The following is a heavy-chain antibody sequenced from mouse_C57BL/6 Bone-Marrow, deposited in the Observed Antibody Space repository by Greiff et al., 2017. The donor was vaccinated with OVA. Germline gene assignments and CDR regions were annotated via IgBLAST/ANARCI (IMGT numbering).Heavy chain of an antibody. V-gene: IGHV3-6*01. CDR3: AREEGANWDCFDY. D-gene: IGHD4-1*01. J-gene: IGHJ2*01. CDR1: GYSITSGYY. CDR2: ISYDGSN. Sequence: EVQLQESGPGLVKPSQSLSLTCSVTGYSITSGYYWNWIRQFPGNKLEWMGYISYDGSNNYNPSLKNRISITRDTSKNQFFLKLNSVTTEDTATYYCAREEGANWDCFDYWGQGTTLTVSS.